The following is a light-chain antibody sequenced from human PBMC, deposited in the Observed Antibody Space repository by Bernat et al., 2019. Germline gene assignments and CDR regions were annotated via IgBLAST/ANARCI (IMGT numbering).Light chain of an antibody. CDR1: QAIGSH. J-gene: IGKJ5*01. CDR3: QQLNSYPIT. CDR2: GAS. Sequence: DIQLTQSPPFLSASVGDRVTITCRASQAIGSHLAWYQQKPGKAPNLLIYGASTVQTGAPSRFSGSGSGTECTLTITSLRPEDFATYHCQQLNSYPITFGQGTRLEIK. V-gene: IGKV1-9*01.